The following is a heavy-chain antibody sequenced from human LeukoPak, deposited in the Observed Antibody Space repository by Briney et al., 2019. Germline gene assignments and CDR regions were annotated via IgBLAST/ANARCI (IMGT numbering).Heavy chain of an antibody. J-gene: IGHJ5*02. CDR2: IHPYSGGT. D-gene: IGHD6-6*01. CDR3: SRGVFDP. V-gene: IGHV1-2*02. CDR1: GYTFTGYH. Sequence: ASVKVSCKASGYTFTGYHIHWVRQAPGQGLEWVGWIHPYSGGTNYAQKFQGRVTMTSDTSISTAYMELSSLRSDDTAVYYCSRGVFDPWGQGTLVTVSS.